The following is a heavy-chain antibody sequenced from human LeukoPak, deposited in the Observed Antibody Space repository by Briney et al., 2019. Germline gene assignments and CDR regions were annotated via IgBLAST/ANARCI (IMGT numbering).Heavy chain of an antibody. V-gene: IGHV3-15*01. CDR1: GFTFSSYA. Sequence: PGGSLRLSCAASGFTFSSYAMSWVRQAPGKGLEWVGRIRSKIDGGATDYAAPVKGRFTISRDDSKNTLYLQINSLKIEDTAMYYCYTSITDYWGQGTLVTVSS. D-gene: IGHD2-21*01. J-gene: IGHJ4*02. CDR3: YTSITDY. CDR2: IRSKIDGGAT.